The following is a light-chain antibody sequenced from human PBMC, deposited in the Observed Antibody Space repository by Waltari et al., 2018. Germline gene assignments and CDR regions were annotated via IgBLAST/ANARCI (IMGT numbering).Light chain of an antibody. CDR3: SSYAGSNNYVA. CDR1: SSDVGGYDY. J-gene: IGLJ2*01. CDR2: EVS. V-gene: IGLV2-8*01. Sequence: QSALTQPPSASGSPGQSVTLSCTGTSSDVGGYDYVSWYQQHPGKPPKLMIYEVSKRPPGVPDRFSGSKSGNTASLTVSGLQGEDEADYYCSSYAGSNNYVAFGGGTKLTVL.